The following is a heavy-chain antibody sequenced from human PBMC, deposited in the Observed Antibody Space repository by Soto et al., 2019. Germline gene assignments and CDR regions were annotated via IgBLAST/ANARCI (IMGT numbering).Heavy chain of an antibody. CDR2: IWYDGSNK. D-gene: IGHD3-22*01. CDR3: ARGADYDSSGIRLNWFDP. V-gene: IGHV3-33*01. CDR1: GFTFSSYG. Sequence: PGGSLRLSCAASGFTFSSYGIHWVRQAPGKGLEWVAVIWYDGSNKYYADSVKGRFTISRDNAKNSLYLQMNSLRDEDTAVYYCARGADYDSSGIRLNWFDPWGQGTLVTVSS. J-gene: IGHJ5*02.